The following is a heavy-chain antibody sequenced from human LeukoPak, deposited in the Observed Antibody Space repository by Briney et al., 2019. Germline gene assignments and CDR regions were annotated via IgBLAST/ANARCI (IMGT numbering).Heavy chain of an antibody. CDR3: ARHRSGWYRFDY. Sequence: EASVKVSCKASGGTFSSYAISWVRQAPGQGLEWMGGIIPIFGTANYAQKFQGRVTITADESTSTAYMELSSLRSEDTAVYYCARHRSGWYRFDYWGQGTLVTVSS. V-gene: IGHV1-69*13. CDR2: IIPIFGTA. CDR1: GGTFSSYA. J-gene: IGHJ4*02. D-gene: IGHD6-19*01.